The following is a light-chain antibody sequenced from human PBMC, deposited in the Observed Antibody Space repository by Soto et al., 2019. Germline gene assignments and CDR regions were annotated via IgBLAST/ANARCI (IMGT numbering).Light chain of an antibody. CDR2: GVS. CDR1: KRVSSSH. CDR3: RQYGVSQGP. V-gene: IGKV3-20*01. Sequence: DIEMTQSPGTRSFSPGARSTLSCRASKRVSSSHLAWYQQKPGQAPGFLIYGVSRRAAGIPERFSGSGSGTDFTLTISRLELEDFAVYYCRQYGVSQGPFGGGTTVDIK. J-gene: IGKJ4*01.